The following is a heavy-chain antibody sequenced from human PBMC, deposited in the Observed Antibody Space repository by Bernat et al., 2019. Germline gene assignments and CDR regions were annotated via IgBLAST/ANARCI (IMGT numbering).Heavy chain of an antibody. CDR2: INHSVST. CDR3: ARGQYQPLLYGALGYYYYYMDV. CDR1: CWSFSGYY. V-gene: IGHV4-34*01. Sequence: QVQLQQWGAGLLKPSETLSLTCAVYCWSFSGYYWSLLRQPPGNGLERIGEINHSVSTNYNPSLRSRVTISVDTSKNQFSLKLSAVTAADTAVYYWARGQYQPLLYGALGYYYYYMDVWGKGTTVTVSS. D-gene: IGHD2-2*01. J-gene: IGHJ6*03.